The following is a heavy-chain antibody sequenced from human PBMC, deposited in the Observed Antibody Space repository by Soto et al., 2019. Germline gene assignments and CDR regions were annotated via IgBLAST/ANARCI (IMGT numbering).Heavy chain of an antibody. D-gene: IGHD6-6*01. CDR2: INPNSGGT. CDR1: GYTFTGYY. J-gene: IGHJ4*02. V-gene: IGHV1-2*02. Sequence: RASVKVSCKASGYTFTGYYMHWVRQAPGQGLEWMGWINPNSGGTNYAQKFQGRVTMTRDTSISTAYMELSRLRSDDTAVYYCARDIPLAARPVGFDYWGQGTLVTVS. CDR3: ARDIPLAARPVGFDY.